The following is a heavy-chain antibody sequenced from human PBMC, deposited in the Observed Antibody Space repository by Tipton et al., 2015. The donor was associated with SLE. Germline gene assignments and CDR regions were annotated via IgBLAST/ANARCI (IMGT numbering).Heavy chain of an antibody. CDR2: IYYTGTT. J-gene: IGHJ4*02. D-gene: IGHD3-16*01. CDR1: GVSINSGAYY. CDR3: ATAVSRLEGDLRDYFDY. Sequence: LRLSCTVSGVSINSGAYYWSWIRQHPRKGLEWIGYIYYTGTTYYNPSLKSRITISLDTSRNQFSLHLTSVTAADTAVYYCATAVSRLEGDLRDYFDYWGQGTLVTASS. V-gene: IGHV4-31*03.